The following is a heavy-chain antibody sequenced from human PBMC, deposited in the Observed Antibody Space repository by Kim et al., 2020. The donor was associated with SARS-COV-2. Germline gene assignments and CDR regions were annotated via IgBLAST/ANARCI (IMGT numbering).Heavy chain of an antibody. CDR3: ARDRSSGWQNWFDP. V-gene: IGHV1-3*01. D-gene: IGHD6-19*01. CDR2: INAGNGNT. Sequence: ASVKVSCKASGYTFTSYAMHWVRQAPGQRLEWMGWINAGNGNTKYSQKFQGRVTITRDTSASTAYMELSSLRSEDTAVYYCARDRSSGWQNWFDPWGQGTLVTVSS. CDR1: GYTFTSYA. J-gene: IGHJ5*02.